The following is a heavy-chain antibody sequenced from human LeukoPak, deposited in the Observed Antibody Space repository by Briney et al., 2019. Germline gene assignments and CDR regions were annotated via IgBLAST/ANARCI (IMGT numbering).Heavy chain of an antibody. CDR3: ARSYDFWSGSPGGYFDY. D-gene: IGHD3-3*01. CDR1: GGSVSSGNYY. CDR2: IYYSGST. Sequence: SETLSLTCTVSGGSVSSGNYYWSWIRQPPGKGLEWIGYIYYSGSTNYNPSLKSRVTISVDTSKNQFSLKLSSVTAADTAVYYCARSYDFWSGSPGGYFDYWGQGTLVTVSS. V-gene: IGHV4-61*01. J-gene: IGHJ4*02.